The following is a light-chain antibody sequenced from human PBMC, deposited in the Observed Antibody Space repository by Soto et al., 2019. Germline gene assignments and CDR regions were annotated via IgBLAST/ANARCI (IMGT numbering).Light chain of an antibody. CDR2: DAS. CDR1: QSVSSY. V-gene: IGKV3-11*01. Sequence: EIVLTQSPATLSLSPGERATLSCRASQSVSSYLAWYQQKPGQAPRLLIYDASNRATGIPARFSGSGSGTDFSPIIISREQQEFVVDYCQQRSNWPPLTFGGGTKVEIK. J-gene: IGKJ4*01. CDR3: QQRSNWPPLT.